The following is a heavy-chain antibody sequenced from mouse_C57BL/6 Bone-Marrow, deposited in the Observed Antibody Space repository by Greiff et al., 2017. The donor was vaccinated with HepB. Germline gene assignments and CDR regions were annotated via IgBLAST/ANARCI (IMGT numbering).Heavy chain of an antibody. J-gene: IGHJ2*01. CDR2: INYDGSST. CDR1: GFTFSDYY. CDR3: ARSTMVTTGFDY. D-gene: IGHD2-2*01. Sequence: EVKLMESEGGLVQPGSSMKLSCTASGFTFSDYYMAWVRQVPEKGLEWVANINYDGSSTYYLDSLKSRFIISRDNAKNILYLQMSSLKSEDTATYYCARSTMVTTGFDYWGQGTTLTVSS. V-gene: IGHV5-16*01.